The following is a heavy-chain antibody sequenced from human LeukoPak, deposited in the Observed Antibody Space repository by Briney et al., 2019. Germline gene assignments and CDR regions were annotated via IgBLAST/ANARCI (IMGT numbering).Heavy chain of an antibody. Sequence: ASVKVSCKASGYSFTTYYMHWVRQAPGQVLEWMGIINPSGGTTTYAQKFQGRVTMTRDTSTSTVYMELSSLRSEDTAVYYCAREMAATFRTLDYWGQGTLVNVSS. CDR1: GYSFTTYY. V-gene: IGHV1-46*01. CDR2: INPSGGTT. J-gene: IGHJ4*02. CDR3: AREMAATFRTLDY. D-gene: IGHD5-24*01.